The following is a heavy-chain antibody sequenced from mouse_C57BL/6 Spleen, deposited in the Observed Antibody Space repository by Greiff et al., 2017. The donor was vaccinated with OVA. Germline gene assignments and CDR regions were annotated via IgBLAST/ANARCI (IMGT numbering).Heavy chain of an antibody. CDR1: GYSITSGYY. CDR3: AESSSYDWFAY. V-gene: IGHV3-6*01. Sequence: EVKLMESGPGLVKPSQSLSLTCSVTGYSITSGYYWNWIRQFPGNKLEWMGYISYDGSNNYNPSLKNRISITRDTSKNQFFLKLNSVTTEDTATYYCAESSSYDWFAYWGQGTLVTVSA. CDR2: ISYDGSN. D-gene: IGHD1-1*01. J-gene: IGHJ3*01.